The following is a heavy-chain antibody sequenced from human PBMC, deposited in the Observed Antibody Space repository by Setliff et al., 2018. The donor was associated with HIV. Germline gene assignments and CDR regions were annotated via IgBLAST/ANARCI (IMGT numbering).Heavy chain of an antibody. J-gene: IGHJ4*02. D-gene: IGHD3-10*01. CDR1: GGTFSSYA. Sequence: ASVKVSCKASGGTFSSYAISWVRQAPGQGLEWMGGIIPIFGTANYAQKFQGRVTITADESTSTAYMELSSLRSEDTAVYYCARARRSSMVRGTYFDYWGQGTPVTVSS. CDR2: IIPIFGTA. V-gene: IGHV1-69*13. CDR3: ARARRSSMVRGTYFDY.